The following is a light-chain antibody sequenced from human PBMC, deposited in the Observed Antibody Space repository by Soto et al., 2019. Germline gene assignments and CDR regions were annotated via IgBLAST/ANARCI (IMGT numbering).Light chain of an antibody. CDR3: QQSYGTPPT. J-gene: IGKJ2*01. Sequence: DIQMTQSPSSLSASVGDRVTISCRASENIRDFLNWYQQKPGRAPKLLMFEASTLQSGVPSRFSGGGSGTDFTLTISSLQSEDFATYFCQQSYGTPPTFGQGTKLEIK. CDR1: ENIRDF. CDR2: EAS. V-gene: IGKV1-39*01.